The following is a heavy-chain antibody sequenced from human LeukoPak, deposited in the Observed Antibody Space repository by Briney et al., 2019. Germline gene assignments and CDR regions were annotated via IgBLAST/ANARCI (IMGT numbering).Heavy chain of an antibody. V-gene: IGHV4-59*12. D-gene: IGHD7-27*01. CDR3: ARDGNWGFGWFDP. CDR2: IYYSGST. CDR1: GGSISSYY. J-gene: IGHJ5*02. Sequence: SETLSLTCTVSGGSISSYYWSWIRQPPGKGLEWIGYIYYSGSTYYNPSLKSRVTISVDTSKNQFSLKLSSVTAADTAVYYCARDGNWGFGWFDPWGQGTLVTVSS.